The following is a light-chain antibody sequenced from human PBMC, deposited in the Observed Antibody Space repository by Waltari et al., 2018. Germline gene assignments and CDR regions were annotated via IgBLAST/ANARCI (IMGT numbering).Light chain of an antibody. CDR2: DAS. V-gene: IGKV3-15*01. J-gene: IGKJ1*01. CDR3: QQYYNWPPWT. Sequence: EIVMTQSPATLSVSPGERATLSCRASQSININLAWYQQKPGQAPRLLMFDASTRATGIPARFSGSGSGTEFTLTITSLQSEDFAVYYCQQYYNWPPWTFGQGTKVEIK. CDR1: QSININ.